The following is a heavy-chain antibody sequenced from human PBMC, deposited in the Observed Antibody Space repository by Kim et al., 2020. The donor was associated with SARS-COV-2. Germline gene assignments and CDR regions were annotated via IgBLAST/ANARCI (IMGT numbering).Heavy chain of an antibody. J-gene: IGHJ4*02. D-gene: IGHD6-19*01. Sequence: GGSLRLSCAASGFTFSNAWMSWVRQAPGKGLEWVGRIKSKTDGGTTDYAAPVKGRFTISRDDSKNTLYLQMNSLKTEDTAVYYCTTVVRIAVAGYYFDYWGQGTLVTVSS. CDR1: GFTFSNAW. CDR3: TTVVRIAVAGYYFDY. V-gene: IGHV3-15*01. CDR2: IKSKTDGGTT.